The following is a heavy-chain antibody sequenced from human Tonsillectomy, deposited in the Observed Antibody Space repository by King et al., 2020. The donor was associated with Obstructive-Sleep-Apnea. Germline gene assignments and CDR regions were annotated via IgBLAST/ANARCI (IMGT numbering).Heavy chain of an antibody. CDR1: GGSFSDYY. Sequence: VQLQQWGAGLLKPSETLSLTCAVYGGSFSDYYWSWIRQHPGKGLEWIGEINHSGSTNYNPSLKSRVTISVDTSKNQFSLKLTSVTAADTAVYYCARGLIAVTDLDAFDIWGQGTVVTVSS. CDR3: ARGLIAVTDLDAFDI. J-gene: IGHJ3*02. D-gene: IGHD6-19*01. V-gene: IGHV4-34*01. CDR2: INHSGST.